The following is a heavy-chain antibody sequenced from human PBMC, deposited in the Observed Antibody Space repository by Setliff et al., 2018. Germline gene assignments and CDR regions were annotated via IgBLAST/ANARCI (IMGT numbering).Heavy chain of an antibody. Sequence: SETLSLTCAVSGYSISSDHHWGWIRQPPGKGLEWIGSIYHSGSAYYNPSLKSRVPVSVDTSKNTFSLRLLSVTAADTAVYYCARHGVTAGHTNNYFDPWGQGMLVTVSS. CDR1: GYSISSDHH. CDR2: IYHSGSA. D-gene: IGHD6-13*01. V-gene: IGHV4-38-2*01. CDR3: ARHGVTAGHTNNYFDP. J-gene: IGHJ5*02.